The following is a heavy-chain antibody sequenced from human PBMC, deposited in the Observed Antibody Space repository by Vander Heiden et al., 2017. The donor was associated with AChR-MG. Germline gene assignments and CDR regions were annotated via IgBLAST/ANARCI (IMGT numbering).Heavy chain of an antibody. CDR1: GGTFSSYA. J-gene: IGHJ2*01. D-gene: IGHD3-22*01. CDR3: ASQHNYYDSSGYWYFDL. CDR2: IIPIFGTA. Sequence: QVQLVQSGAEVKKPGSSVKVSCKASGGTFSSYAIGWVRQAPGQGLEWMGGIIPIFGTANYAQKFQGRVTITADKSTSTAYMELSSLRSEDTAVYYCASQHNYYDSSGYWYFDLWGRGTLVTVSS. V-gene: IGHV1-69*06.